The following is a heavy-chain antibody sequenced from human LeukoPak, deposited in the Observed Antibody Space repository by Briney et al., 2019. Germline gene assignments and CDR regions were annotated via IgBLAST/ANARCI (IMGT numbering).Heavy chain of an antibody. CDR1: GFTFSSYS. D-gene: IGHD3-3*01. V-gene: IGHV3-21*04. CDR3: ARDSVVRVERADY. J-gene: IGHJ4*02. Sequence: GGSLRLSCAASGFTFSSYSMNWVRQAPGKGLEWVSSISSSSSYIHYADSVRGRFTISRDNAKNSLYLQMNSLRAEDTAVYYCARDSVVRVERADYWGQGTLVTVSS. CDR2: ISSSSSYI.